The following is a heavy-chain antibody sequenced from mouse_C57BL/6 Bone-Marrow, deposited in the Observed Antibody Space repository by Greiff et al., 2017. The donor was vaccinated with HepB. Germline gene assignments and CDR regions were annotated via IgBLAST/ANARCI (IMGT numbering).Heavy chain of an antibody. D-gene: IGHD2-4*01. CDR3: ASLYDYDRYYYAMDY. CDR1: GFSLTSYG. CDR2: IWSGGST. V-gene: IGHV2-2*01. J-gene: IGHJ4*01. Sequence: QVQLKESGPGLVQPSQSLSITCTVSGFSLTSYGVHWVRQSPGKGLEWLGVIWSGGSTDYNAAFISRLSISKDNSKSQVFFKMNSLQADDTAIYYCASLYDYDRYYYAMDYWGQGTSVTVSS.